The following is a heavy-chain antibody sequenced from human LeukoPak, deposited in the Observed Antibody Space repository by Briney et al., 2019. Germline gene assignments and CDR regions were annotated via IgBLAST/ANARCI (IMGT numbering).Heavy chain of an antibody. Sequence: SETLSLTCTVSGGSISSYYWSWIRQHPGKGLEWIGYIYYSGSTYYNPSLKSRVTISVDTSKNQFSLKLSSVTAADTAVYYCASGIAAAGTGAFDIWGQGTMVTVSS. J-gene: IGHJ3*02. CDR1: GGSISSYY. D-gene: IGHD6-13*01. V-gene: IGHV4-59*06. CDR2: IYYSGST. CDR3: ASGIAAAGTGAFDI.